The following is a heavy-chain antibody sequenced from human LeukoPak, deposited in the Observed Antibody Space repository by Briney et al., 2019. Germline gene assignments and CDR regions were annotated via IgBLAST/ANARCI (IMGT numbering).Heavy chain of an antibody. CDR1: GGSISSSNW. CDR3: ASAVPRTVVTPGYFDY. D-gene: IGHD4-23*01. J-gene: IGHJ4*02. V-gene: IGHV4-4*02. CDR2: IYHSGST. Sequence: SETLSLTCAVSGGSISSSNWWSWVRQPPGKGLEWIGEIYHSGSTNYNPSLKSRVTISVDKSKNQFSLKLSSVTAADTAVYYCASAVPRTVVTPGYFDYWGQGTLVTVSS.